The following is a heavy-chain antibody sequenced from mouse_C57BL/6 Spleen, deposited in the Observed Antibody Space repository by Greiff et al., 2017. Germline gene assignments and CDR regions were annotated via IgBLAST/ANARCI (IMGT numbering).Heavy chain of an antibody. Sequence: VQLQQSVAELVRPGASVKLSCTASGFNIKNTYMHWVKQRPEQGLEWIGRIDPANGNTKYAPKFQGKATITADTSSNTAYLQLSSLTSEDTAIYYCARDGVGYYGSSYVLFDYWGQGTTHTVSS. CDR2: IDPANGNT. CDR1: GFNIKNTY. J-gene: IGHJ2*01. D-gene: IGHD1-1*01. V-gene: IGHV14-3*01. CDR3: ARDGVGYYGSSYVLFDY.